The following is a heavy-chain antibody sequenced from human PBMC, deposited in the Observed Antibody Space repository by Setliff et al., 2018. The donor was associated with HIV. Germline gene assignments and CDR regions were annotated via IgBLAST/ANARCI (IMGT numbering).Heavy chain of an antibody. J-gene: IGHJ3*02. V-gene: IGHV4-59*03. CDR3: ARVSSFNKIIREAFDI. CDR1: DGPINNYW. Sequence: SETLSLTCTVSDGPINNYWWNWIRQSPGKGLEWIGFGHHSGTFSYNPSLNSRFTISIDTSLTTVYMELTSLRSDDTAVYYCARVSSFNKIIREAFDIWGQGTLVTVSS. D-gene: IGHD3-10*01. CDR2: GHHSGTF.